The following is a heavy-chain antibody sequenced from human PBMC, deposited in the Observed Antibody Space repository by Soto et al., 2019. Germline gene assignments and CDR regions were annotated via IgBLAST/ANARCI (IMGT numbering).Heavy chain of an antibody. Sequence: GGSLRLSCTASGFTFGDYAMSWVRQAPGKGLEWVGFIRSKAYGGTTEYAASVKGRFTISRDDSKSIAYLQMNGLKTEDTAVYYCTRDHVDTAMVIGDWNWFDPWGQGTLVTVSS. V-gene: IGHV3-49*04. D-gene: IGHD5-18*01. CDR1: GFTFGDYA. CDR3: TRDHVDTAMVIGDWNWFDP. CDR2: IRSKAYGGTT. J-gene: IGHJ5*02.